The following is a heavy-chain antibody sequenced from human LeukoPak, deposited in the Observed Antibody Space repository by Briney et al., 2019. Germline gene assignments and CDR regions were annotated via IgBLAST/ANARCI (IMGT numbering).Heavy chain of an antibody. Sequence: GRSLRLSCAASGFTFDDYAMHWVRQAPGKGLEWVSGISWNSGSIGYADSVKGRFTISRDNAKNSLYLQMNSLRAEDTALYYCAKSGGSYPYYFDYWGQGTLVTVSS. CDR1: GFTFDDYA. CDR2: ISWNSGSI. V-gene: IGHV3-9*01. D-gene: IGHD1-26*01. J-gene: IGHJ4*02. CDR3: AKSGGSYPYYFDY.